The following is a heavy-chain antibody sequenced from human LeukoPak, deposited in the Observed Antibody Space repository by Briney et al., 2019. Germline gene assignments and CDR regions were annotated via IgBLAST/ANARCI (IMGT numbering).Heavy chain of an antibody. CDR1: GFTFSRYS. D-gene: IGHD2-15*01. J-gene: IGHJ4*02. Sequence: GGSLRLSCAASGFTFSRYSMNWLRQAPGKGLEWVSSISSSSSYIYYADSVKGRFTISRDNAKDSLYLQMNSLRAEDTAVYYCARDEGYCSGGSCYTLYYFDSWGQGTLVTVST. CDR3: ARDEGYCSGGSCYTLYYFDS. V-gene: IGHV3-21*01. CDR2: ISSSSSYI.